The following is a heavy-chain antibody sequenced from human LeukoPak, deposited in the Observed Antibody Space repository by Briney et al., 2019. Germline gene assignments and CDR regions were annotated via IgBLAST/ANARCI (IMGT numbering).Heavy chain of an antibody. J-gene: IGHJ3*02. V-gene: IGHV3-7*03. Sequence: PGGSLRLSCAASGFTFSSYWMSWVRQAPGKGLEWVANIKQDGSEKYYVDSVKGRFTISRDNAKNSLYLQMNSLRAEDTAVYYCAGGGSVWGGRGGAFDIWGQGTMVTVSS. D-gene: IGHD3-16*01. CDR3: AGGGSVWGGRGGAFDI. CDR2: IKQDGSEK. CDR1: GFTFSSYW.